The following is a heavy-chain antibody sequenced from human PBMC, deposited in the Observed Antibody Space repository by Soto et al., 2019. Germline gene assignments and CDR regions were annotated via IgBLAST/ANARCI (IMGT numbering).Heavy chain of an antibody. CDR1: GDSISSGGYY. D-gene: IGHD3-22*01. V-gene: IGHV4-31*03. CDR2: IHYSGST. J-gene: IGHJ4*02. Sequence: QVQLQESGPGLVKPSQTLSLTCTVSGDSISSGGYYWSWIRQNPGKGLEFIGYIHYSGSTYYNPSLKSRVAKSVDSSKNQFSLKLRSVTAADTAVYFCARDGYYSDSRVFDYWGQGTLVTVSS. CDR3: ARDGYYSDSRVFDY.